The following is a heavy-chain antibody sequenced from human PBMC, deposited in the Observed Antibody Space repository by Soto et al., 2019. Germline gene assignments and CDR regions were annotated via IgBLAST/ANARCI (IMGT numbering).Heavy chain of an antibody. V-gene: IGHV1-8*01. CDR2: MNXNTGNX. Sequence: GXSVKVSCKASGCTFSNYDINWVRQAAGQGLEWMGWMNXNTGNXGYAKRFQGRXXMTRNNSXXKAYMELKSLRTEETAVYFCVRELFSSNGTYDYWGQGTLVTVSS. D-gene: IGHD6-25*01. CDR1: GCTFSNYD. J-gene: IGHJ4*02. CDR3: VRELFSSNGTYDY.